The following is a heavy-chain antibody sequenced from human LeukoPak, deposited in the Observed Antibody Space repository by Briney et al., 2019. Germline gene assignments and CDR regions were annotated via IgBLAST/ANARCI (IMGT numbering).Heavy chain of an antibody. CDR2: ISGSGGST. CDR1: VFTVSSYA. CDR3: ARDGGGGDYDSSGHQGY. J-gene: IGHJ4*02. V-gene: IGHV3-23*01. D-gene: IGHD3-22*01. Sequence: GVSLILSCAASVFTVSSYAMMWVREAPGKVLELVSAISGSGGSTYYADSVKGRFTISRDNSKNTLYLQMNSLRAEDTAVYYCARDGGGGDYDSSGHQGYWGQGTLVTVSS.